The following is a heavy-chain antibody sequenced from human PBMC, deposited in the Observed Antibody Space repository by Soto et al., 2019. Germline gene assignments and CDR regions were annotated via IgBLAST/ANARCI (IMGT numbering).Heavy chain of an antibody. Sequence: QVQLQESGPGLVKPSQTLSLICTVSGGSINSGGYYWNWIRQHPGKGLEWIGYIFYSGSTYYNPFLRTRVTISADTSENQFSLNLSSVTAADTAVYFCARGYRQSGYSRSLVFDSWGQGTLFNVSS. V-gene: IGHV4-31*03. J-gene: IGHJ4*02. D-gene: IGHD6-13*01. CDR1: GGSINSGGYY. CDR3: ARGYRQSGYSRSLVFDS. CDR2: IFYSGST.